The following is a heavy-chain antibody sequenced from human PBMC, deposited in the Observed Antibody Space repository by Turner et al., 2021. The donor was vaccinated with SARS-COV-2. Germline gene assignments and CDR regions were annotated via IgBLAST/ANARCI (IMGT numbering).Heavy chain of an antibody. CDR3: VREIIVVVPAADY. D-gene: IGHD2-2*01. Sequence: EVQLVESGGGLVQPGGSLRLACAASGFTFSSYWMHWVRQAPGKGLWWVSRINSDGSSTSYADSVKGRFTISRDNAKNTLYLQMNSLRAEDTAVYYCVREIIVVVPAADYWGQGTLVTVSS. CDR2: INSDGSST. CDR1: GFTFSSYW. V-gene: IGHV3-74*01. J-gene: IGHJ4*02.